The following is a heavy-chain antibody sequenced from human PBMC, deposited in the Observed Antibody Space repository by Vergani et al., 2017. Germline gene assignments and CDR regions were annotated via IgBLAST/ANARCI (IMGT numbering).Heavy chain of an antibody. CDR2: IIPIFGTA. Sequence: QVQLVQSGAEVKKPGSSVKVSCKASGGTFSSYAISWVRQAPGQGLEWMGGIIPIFGTANYAQKFQGRVTITADESTSTAYMELSSLRSEDTAVYYCARDLLWFGESLTGVLGYYYYYGMDVWGQGTTVTVSS. V-gene: IGHV1-69*01. D-gene: IGHD3-10*01. CDR3: ARDLLWFGESLTGVLGYYYYYGMDV. J-gene: IGHJ6*02. CDR1: GGTFSSYA.